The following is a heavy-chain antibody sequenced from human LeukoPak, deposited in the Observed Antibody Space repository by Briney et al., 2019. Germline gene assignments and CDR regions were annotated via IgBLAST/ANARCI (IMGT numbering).Heavy chain of an antibody. J-gene: IGHJ3*01. D-gene: IGHD2-2*03. CDR3: ARGGYCSSTSCLQSYAFDL. Sequence: PSQTLSLTCTVSGGSISSGGYYWSWIRQHPGKGLEWIGYIYYSGSTYYNPSLKSRVSMSVDTSQSHFSLKLSSVTAADTAVYYCARGGYCSSTSCLQSYAFDLWGQGTMVTVSS. CDR1: GGSISSGGYY. V-gene: IGHV4-31*03. CDR2: IYYSGST.